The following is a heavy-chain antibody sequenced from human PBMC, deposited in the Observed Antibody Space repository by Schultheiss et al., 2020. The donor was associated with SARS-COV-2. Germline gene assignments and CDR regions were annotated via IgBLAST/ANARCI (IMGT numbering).Heavy chain of an antibody. CDR2: ISGSGGST. J-gene: IGHJ4*02. D-gene: IGHD4-23*01. V-gene: IGHV3-23*01. Sequence: GGSLRLSCAASGFTFSDYYMSWIRQAPGKGLEWVSAISGSGGSTYYADSVKGRFTISRDNSKNTLYLQMNSLRAEDTAVYYCARDDYGGNSGLDYWGQGTLVTVSS. CDR1: GFTFSDYY. CDR3: ARDDYGGNSGLDY.